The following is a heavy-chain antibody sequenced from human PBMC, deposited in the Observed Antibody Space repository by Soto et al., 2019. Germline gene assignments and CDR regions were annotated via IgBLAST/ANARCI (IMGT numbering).Heavy chain of an antibody. D-gene: IGHD2-8*02. Sequence: QLQLQESGSGLVKPSQTLSLTCAVSGGSISSGGYSWSWIRQPPGKGLEWIGYIYHSGSTYYNPSLKGRATVSVDRSKTQFSLKLCSVTAADTAVYCCAAGGGLPRYCGGQGTLVTVSS. CDR3: AAGGGLPRYC. CDR2: IYHSGST. J-gene: IGHJ4*02. V-gene: IGHV4-30-2*01. CDR1: GGSISSGGYS.